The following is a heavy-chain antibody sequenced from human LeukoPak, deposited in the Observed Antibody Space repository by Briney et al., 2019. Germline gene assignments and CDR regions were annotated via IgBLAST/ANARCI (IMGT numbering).Heavy chain of an antibody. CDR2: ISSSSSYI. Sequence: GGSLRLSCAASGFTFSSYSMNWVRHAPGKGLEEVSSISSSSSYIYYADSVKGRSTISRDNAKNSLYLQMNSLRAEDTAVYYCARSLGYCSSTSCSPWYYYYGMDVWGQGTTVTVSS. D-gene: IGHD2-2*01. J-gene: IGHJ6*02. V-gene: IGHV3-21*01. CDR3: ARSLGYCSSTSCSPWYYYYGMDV. CDR1: GFTFSSYS.